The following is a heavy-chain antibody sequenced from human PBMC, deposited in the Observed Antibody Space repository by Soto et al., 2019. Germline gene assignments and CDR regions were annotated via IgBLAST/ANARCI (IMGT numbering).Heavy chain of an antibody. CDR2: ISAYNGNT. D-gene: IGHD3-22*01. V-gene: IGHV1-18*01. CDR1: GYTFTSYG. Sequence: ASVKVSCKASGYTFTSYGISWVRHAPVQGLEWMGWISAYNGNTNYAQKLQGRVTMTADTSTSTAYMELRSLRSDDTAVYYCARLIKPYYYDSSGYAFDIWGQGTMVTVSS. J-gene: IGHJ3*02. CDR3: ARLIKPYYYDSSGYAFDI.